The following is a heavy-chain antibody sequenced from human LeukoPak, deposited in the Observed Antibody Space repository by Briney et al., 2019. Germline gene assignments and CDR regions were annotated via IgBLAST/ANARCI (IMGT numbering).Heavy chain of an antibody. V-gene: IGHV4-34*01. CDR1: GGSFSGYY. J-gene: IGHJ4*02. CDR2: INHSGST. CDR3: ARLGILTGTFDY. D-gene: IGHD3-9*01. Sequence: SETLSLTCAVYGGSFSGYYWSWIRQPPGKGLEWIGEINHSGSTNYNPSLKSRVTISVDTSKNQFSLKLSSVTAADTAVYYCARLGILTGTFDYWGQGTLVTVSS.